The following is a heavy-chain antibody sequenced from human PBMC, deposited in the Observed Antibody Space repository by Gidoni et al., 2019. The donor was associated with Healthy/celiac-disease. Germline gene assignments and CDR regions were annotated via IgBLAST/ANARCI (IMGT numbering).Heavy chain of an antibody. V-gene: IGHV4-39*07. CDR1: GGSISSSSYY. D-gene: IGHD3-10*01. J-gene: IGHJ5*02. Sequence: QLQLQESGPGLVKPSETLSLTCTVSGGSISSSSYYWGWIRQPPGKGLEWIGSIYYSGSTYYNPSLKSRVTISVDTSKNQLSLKLSSVTAADTAVYYCARDRGYGSGLNWFDPWGQGTLVTVSS. CDR2: IYYSGST. CDR3: ARDRGYGSGLNWFDP.